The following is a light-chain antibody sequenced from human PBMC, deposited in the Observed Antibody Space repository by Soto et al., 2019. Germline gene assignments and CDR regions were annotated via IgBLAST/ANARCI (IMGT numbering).Light chain of an antibody. CDR2: AAP. CDR3: QQSYSTPFT. J-gene: IGKJ3*01. CDR1: QSISSY. Sequence: DIQMTQSPSSLSASVGDRVTITCRANQSISSYLNWYQQKPGKAPKLLIYAAPSLQSGVPSRFSGSGSGTDFTLTISSLQPEDFATYYCQQSYSTPFTFGPGTKVDIK. V-gene: IGKV1-39*01.